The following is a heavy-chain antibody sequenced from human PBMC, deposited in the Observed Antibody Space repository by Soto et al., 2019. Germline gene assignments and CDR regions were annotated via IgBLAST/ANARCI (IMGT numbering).Heavy chain of an antibody. D-gene: IGHD3-9*01. J-gene: IGHJ4*02. CDR3: AIDSQGSGPYDILTGSNDY. V-gene: IGHV1-18*01. Sequence: ASVKVSCKASGYTFTSYGISWVRQAPGQGLEWKGWISAYNGNTNYAQKLQGRVTMTTDTSTSTAYMELRSLRSDDTAVYYCAIDSQGSGPYDILTGSNDYWGQGTLVTVSS. CDR1: GYTFTSYG. CDR2: ISAYNGNT.